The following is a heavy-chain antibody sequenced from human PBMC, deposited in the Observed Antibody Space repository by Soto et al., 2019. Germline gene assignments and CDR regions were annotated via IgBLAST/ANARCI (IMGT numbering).Heavy chain of an antibody. CDR1: GFTFSCYA. J-gene: IGHJ4*02. D-gene: IGHD3-3*01. Sequence: EVQLLESGGGLVQPGGSLRLSCAASGFTFSCYAMSWVRHAPGKGLEWVSAISGSGGSTYYADSVKGRFTISRDNSKNTLYLQMNSLRAEDTALYYCAKLGFWSGYELFDYWGQGTLVTVSS. V-gene: IGHV3-23*01. CDR2: ISGSGGST. CDR3: AKLGFWSGYELFDY.